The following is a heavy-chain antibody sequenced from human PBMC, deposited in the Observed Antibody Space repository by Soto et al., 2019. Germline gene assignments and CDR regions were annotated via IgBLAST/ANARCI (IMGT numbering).Heavy chain of an antibody. CDR1: GYTFTAQC. CDR2: INPTTGAT. CDR3: AKGDSSWVSWFDP. D-gene: IGHD6-13*01. Sequence: ASVKVFCKASGYTFTAQCLHWVRKAPGEGLEWMGWINPTTGATRYAQKFQGRVTMTRDTSMSTAYLEVRSLRPDDTAVYYCAKGDSSWVSWFDPWGHGTLVTVSS. J-gene: IGHJ5*02. V-gene: IGHV1-2*02.